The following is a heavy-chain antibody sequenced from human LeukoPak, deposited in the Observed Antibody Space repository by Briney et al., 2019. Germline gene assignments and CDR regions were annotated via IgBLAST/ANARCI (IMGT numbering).Heavy chain of an antibody. D-gene: IGHD6-13*01. J-gene: IGHJ4*02. V-gene: IGHV3-23*01. CDR1: GFSFSDYA. Sequence: GGSLRLSCDASGFSFSDYAMHWVRQAPGKGLEWVSDISGSGVSSDYADSVKGRFSISRDNSKNTLSLQMNSLRAEDTAVYYCAKGGLYTREALDYWGQGTLVTVSS. CDR2: ISGSGVSS. CDR3: AKGGLYTREALDY.